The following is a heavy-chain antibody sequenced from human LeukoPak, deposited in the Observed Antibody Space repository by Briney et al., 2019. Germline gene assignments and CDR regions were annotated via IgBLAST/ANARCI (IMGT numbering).Heavy chain of an antibody. Sequence: SETLSLTCSVSGDSISSGNYYWGWIRQPPGKGLEWIGNLYYSGTTYYNPSFKSRVTISVDTSKNQFSLKLSSVTAADTAVYYCASDRSSWNPGAPYWGQGTLVTVSS. V-gene: IGHV4-39*01. CDR2: LYYSGTT. CDR1: GDSISSGNYY. D-gene: IGHD6-13*01. CDR3: ASDRSSWNPGAPY. J-gene: IGHJ4*02.